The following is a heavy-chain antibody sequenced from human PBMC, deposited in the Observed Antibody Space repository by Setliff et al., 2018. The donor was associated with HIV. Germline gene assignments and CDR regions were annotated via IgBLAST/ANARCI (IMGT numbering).Heavy chain of an antibody. J-gene: IGHJ4*02. CDR3: SGALGEVGASVSYFDH. CDR1: GISFGDYA. D-gene: IGHD1-26*01. Sequence: PGGSLRLSCTVSGISFGDYAMSWFRQAPGKGLEWVGFIRSLVFDETTEYAASVKGRFSISRDDSKGIAYLQMNSLKTEDTAVYYCSGALGEVGASVSYFDHWGQGTLVTVSS. CDR2: IRSLVFDETT. V-gene: IGHV3-49*03.